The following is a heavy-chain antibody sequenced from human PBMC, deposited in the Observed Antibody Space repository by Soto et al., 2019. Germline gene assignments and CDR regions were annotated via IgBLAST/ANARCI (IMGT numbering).Heavy chain of an antibody. D-gene: IGHD2-15*01. Sequence: QITLKESGPTLVKPTQTLTLTCTFSGFSLSTSGVGVGWIRQPPGKALEWLALIYWDDDKRYSPSLKSRLTINKDTSKNQLGLTMTNMDPVDTATYYCAHRRGYFSGGSCYSIWFDPWGQGTLVTVSS. J-gene: IGHJ5*02. CDR2: IYWDDDK. CDR3: AHRRGYFSGGSCYSIWFDP. CDR1: GFSLSTSGVG. V-gene: IGHV2-5*02.